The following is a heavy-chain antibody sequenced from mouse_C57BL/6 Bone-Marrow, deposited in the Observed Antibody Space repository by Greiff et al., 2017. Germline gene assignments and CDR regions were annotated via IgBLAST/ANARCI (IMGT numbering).Heavy chain of an antibody. D-gene: IGHD2-3*01. CDR2: IDPSDSYT. CDR3: ARFAYDGYYVSLAWFAY. CDR1: GYTFTSYW. V-gene: IGHV1-69*01. Sequence: QVQLKESGAELVMPGASVKLSCKASGYTFTSYWMHWVKQRPGQGLEWIGEIDPSDSYTNYNQKFKGKSTLTVDKSSSTAYMQLSSLTSEDSAVYYCARFAYDGYYVSLAWFAYWGQGTLVTVSA. J-gene: IGHJ3*01.